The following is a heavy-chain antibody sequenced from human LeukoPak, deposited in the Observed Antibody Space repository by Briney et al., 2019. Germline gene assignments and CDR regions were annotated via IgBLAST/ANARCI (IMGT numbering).Heavy chain of an antibody. CDR2: ISSSSSYI. J-gene: IGHJ4*02. CDR3: ARVGDYYDSSGYYPYFDY. Sequence: GGSLRLSCAVSGFTVSGNYMSWVRQAPGKGLEWVSSISSSSSYIYYADSVKGRFTISRDNAKNSLYLQMNSLRAEDTAVYYCARVGDYYDSSGYYPYFDYWGQGTLVTVSS. D-gene: IGHD3-22*01. V-gene: IGHV3-21*01. CDR1: GFTVSGNY.